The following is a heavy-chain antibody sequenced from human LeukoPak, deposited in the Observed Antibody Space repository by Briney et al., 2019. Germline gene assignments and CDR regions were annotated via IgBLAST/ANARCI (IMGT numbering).Heavy chain of an antibody. Sequence: PSETLSLTCAVYGGSFSGYYWSWIRQPPGKGLEWIGEINHSGSTNYNPSLKSRVTISVDTSKNQFSLKLSSVTAADTAVYYYARAGVWGSYRYNDAFDIWGQGTMVTVSS. J-gene: IGHJ3*02. CDR1: GGSFSGYY. V-gene: IGHV4-34*01. CDR3: ARAGVWGSYRYNDAFDI. D-gene: IGHD3-16*02. CDR2: INHSGST.